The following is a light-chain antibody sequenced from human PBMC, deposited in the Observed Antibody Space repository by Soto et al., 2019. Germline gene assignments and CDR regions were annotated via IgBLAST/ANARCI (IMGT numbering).Light chain of an antibody. CDR1: SSNIGAGYD. V-gene: IGLV1-40*01. CDR2: GNN. J-gene: IGLJ2*01. Sequence: QSVLTQPTSVSGAPGQRVTISCTGNSSNIGAGYDVHWYHQLPGTAPKLLIYGNNNRPSGVPDRFSGSKSGTSASLAITGLQAEDEADYYCQSYDSSLGGSVFGGGTKLTVL. CDR3: QSYDSSLGGSV.